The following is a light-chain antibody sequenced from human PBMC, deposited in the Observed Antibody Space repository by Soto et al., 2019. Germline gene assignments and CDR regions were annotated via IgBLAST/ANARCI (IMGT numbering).Light chain of an antibody. CDR2: GAS. CDR1: QSVSSK. V-gene: IGKV3D-15*01. CDR3: QQYNNWPPIT. Sequence: ETVMTQSPATLSVSPGERATLSCRASQSVSSKLAWYQQKPGRAPRLLIYGASTRATGIPARFSGSGSGTEFTLSISSLQSEDSAVYYCQQYNNWPPITFGQGTRLEIK. J-gene: IGKJ5*01.